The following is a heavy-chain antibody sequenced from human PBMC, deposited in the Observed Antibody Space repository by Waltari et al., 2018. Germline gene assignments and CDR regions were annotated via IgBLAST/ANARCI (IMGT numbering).Heavy chain of an antibody. V-gene: IGHV1-69*08. CDR3: ASLSYGDYSFGDAFDI. D-gene: IGHD4-17*01. CDR1: GGPFSSYA. CDR2: IIPIFGTA. Sequence: QVQLVQSGAEVKKPGSSVKVSCKASGGPFSSYAISWVRQAPGQGLEWMGRIIPIFGTANYAQKFQGRVTITADKSTSTAYMELSSLRSEDTAVYYCASLSYGDYSFGDAFDIWGQGTMVTVSS. J-gene: IGHJ3*02.